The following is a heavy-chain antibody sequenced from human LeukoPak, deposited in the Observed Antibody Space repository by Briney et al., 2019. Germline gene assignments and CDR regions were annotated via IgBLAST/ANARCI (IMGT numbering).Heavy chain of an antibody. J-gene: IGHJ3*02. CDR2: IIPIFGTA. Sequence: SVKVSCKACGGTFSSYAISWVRQAPGQGLEWMGGIIPIFGTANYAQKFQGRVTITTDESTSTAYMELSSLRSEDTAVYYCTRAGIVGATTGVAFDIWGQGTMVTVSS. CDR3: TRAGIVGATTGVAFDI. CDR1: GGTFSSYA. D-gene: IGHD1-26*01. V-gene: IGHV1-69*05.